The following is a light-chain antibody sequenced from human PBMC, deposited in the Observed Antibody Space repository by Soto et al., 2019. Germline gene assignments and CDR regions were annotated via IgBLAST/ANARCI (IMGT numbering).Light chain of an antibody. J-gene: IGKJ1*01. CDR1: QSISSW. CDR2: DAS. CDR3: QQYNSYSRT. Sequence: DIQMAQPPATLSAYERDRVTITCRASQSISSWLAWYQQKPGKAHKLLIYDASSLESGVPSRFSGSGSGTEFTLTISSLQPDDFATYYCQQYNSYSRTFGQGTRWIS. V-gene: IGKV1-5*01.